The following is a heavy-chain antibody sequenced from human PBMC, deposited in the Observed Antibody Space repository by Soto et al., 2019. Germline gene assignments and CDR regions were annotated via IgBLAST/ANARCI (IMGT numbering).Heavy chain of an antibody. D-gene: IGHD1-26*01. J-gene: IGHJ4*02. CDR1: GFTFSSYA. CDR3: AKALIDGTYWRPSFDY. V-gene: IGHV3-23*01. CDR2: ISGSGGDT. Sequence: LRLSCAAPGFTFSSYAMSWVRQAPGKGLEWVSTISGSGGDTRYADSVKGRFTISRDNSKNTLYLQMNGLRAEDTAVYYCAKALIDGTYWRPSFDYWGQGTLVTVSS.